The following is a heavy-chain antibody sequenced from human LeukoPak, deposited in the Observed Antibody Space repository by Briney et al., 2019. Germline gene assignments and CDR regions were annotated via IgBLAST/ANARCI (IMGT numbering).Heavy chain of an antibody. CDR2: IWDDGSGK. CDR1: GFTFSNYG. CDR3: ARANFLYCSSSTCLFDY. V-gene: IGHV3-33*01. D-gene: IGHD2-2*01. Sequence: GGSLRLSCAASGFTFSNYGMHWVRQAPGKGLEWVAVIWDDGSGKYYADSVRGRFTISRDNSKNTLYLQMNSLRAEDTAVYYCARANFLYCSSSTCLFDYWGQGTLVTVSS. J-gene: IGHJ4*02.